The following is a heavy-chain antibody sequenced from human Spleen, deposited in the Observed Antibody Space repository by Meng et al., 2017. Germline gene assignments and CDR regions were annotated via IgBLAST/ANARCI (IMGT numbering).Heavy chain of an antibody. D-gene: IGHD4-11*01. Sequence: PPPWGAGLLKPAETLSLPCVVSGVSFSDYYWSWIRQPPGKGLEWIGEINHSGSTNYTPSLESRATISVDTSQNNLSLKLSSVTAADSAVYYCARGPTTMAHDFDYWGQGTRVTFSS. J-gene: IGHJ4*02. CDR3: ARGPTTMAHDFDY. V-gene: IGHV4-34*02. CDR1: GVSFSDYY. CDR2: INHSGST.